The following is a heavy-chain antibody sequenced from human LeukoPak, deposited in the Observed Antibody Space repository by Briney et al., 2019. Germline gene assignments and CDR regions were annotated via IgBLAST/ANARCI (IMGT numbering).Heavy chain of an antibody. V-gene: IGHV3-30-3*01. Sequence: PGGSLRLSCAASGFTFSSYAMHWVRQAPGKGLEWVAVISYDGSNKYYADSVKGRFTISRDNAKNSLYLQMNSLRAEDTALYYCAKGLYPVGATGFDYWGQGTLVTVSS. CDR1: GFTFSSYA. CDR2: ISYDGSNK. D-gene: IGHD1-26*01. CDR3: AKGLYPVGATGFDY. J-gene: IGHJ4*02.